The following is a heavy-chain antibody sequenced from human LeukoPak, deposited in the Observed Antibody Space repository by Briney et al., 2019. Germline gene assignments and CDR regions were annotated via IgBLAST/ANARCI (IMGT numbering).Heavy chain of an antibody. D-gene: IGHD2-2*01. V-gene: IGHV1-2*06. J-gene: IGHJ5*02. CDR3: AREGGAYCSSTSCSFEKYNWFDP. CDR2: INPNSGGT. CDR1: GYTFTGYY. Sequence: ASVKVSRKASGYTFTGYYMHWVRQALGQGLEWMGRINPNSGGTNYAQKFQGRVTMTRDTSISTAYMELSRLRSDDTAVYYCAREGGAYCSSTSCSFEKYNWFDPWGQGTLVTVSS.